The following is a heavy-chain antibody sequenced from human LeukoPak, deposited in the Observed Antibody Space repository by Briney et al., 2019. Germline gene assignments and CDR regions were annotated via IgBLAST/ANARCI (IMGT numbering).Heavy chain of an antibody. Sequence: ASVKVSCKASGYTFTSYGISWVRQAPGQGLEWMGWISAYNGNTNYAQKLQGRVTMTTDTSTSTAYMELRSLRSDDTAVYYCARDSVVVTAIPSGEYGMDVWGQGTTVTVSS. CDR1: GYTFTSYG. J-gene: IGHJ6*02. V-gene: IGHV1-18*01. CDR2: ISAYNGNT. D-gene: IGHD2-21*02. CDR3: ARDSVVVTAIPSGEYGMDV.